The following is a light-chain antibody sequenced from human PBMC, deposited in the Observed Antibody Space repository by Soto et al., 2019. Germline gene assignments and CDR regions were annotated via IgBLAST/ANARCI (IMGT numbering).Light chain of an antibody. CDR3: CSYAGSSTFRAVV. CDR1: SSDVGSYNL. J-gene: IGLJ2*01. CDR2: EGS. Sequence: QSALTQPASVSGSPGQAITISCTGTSSDVGSYNLFSWYQQHPGKAPKLMIYEGSKRPSGVSNRFSGSKSGNTASLTISGLQAEDEADYYCCSYAGSSTFRAVVFGGGTKLTVL. V-gene: IGLV2-23*03.